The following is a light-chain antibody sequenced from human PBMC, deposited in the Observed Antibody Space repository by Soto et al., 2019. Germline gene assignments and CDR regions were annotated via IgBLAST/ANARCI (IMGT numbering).Light chain of an antibody. CDR3: QQYGTSPPLT. Sequence: EIVLTPSPGTLSLSPGEGATLSCRATQSVSSTYLAWYQQKPGQAPRLLIYGASSRATGIPDRFSGSGSGTDFTLTISRLEPEDFAVYYCQQYGTSPPLTFGGGTKVDIK. CDR2: GAS. J-gene: IGKJ4*01. V-gene: IGKV3-20*01. CDR1: QSVSSTY.